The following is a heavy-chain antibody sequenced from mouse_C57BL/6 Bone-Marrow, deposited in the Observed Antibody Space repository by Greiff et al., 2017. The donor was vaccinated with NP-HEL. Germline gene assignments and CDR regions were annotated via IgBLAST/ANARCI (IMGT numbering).Heavy chain of an antibody. Sequence: QAQLQQPGAELVKPGASVKMSCKASGYTFTSYWITWVKQRPGQGLEWIGDIYPGSGSTNYNEKFNSKATLTVDTSSSTAYMQLSSLTSEDSAVYYCARAGPQLAWFAYWGKGTLVTVSA. CDR2: IYPGSGST. CDR3: ARAGPQLAWFAY. J-gene: IGHJ3*01. D-gene: IGHD4-1*02. CDR1: GYTFTSYW. V-gene: IGHV1-55*01.